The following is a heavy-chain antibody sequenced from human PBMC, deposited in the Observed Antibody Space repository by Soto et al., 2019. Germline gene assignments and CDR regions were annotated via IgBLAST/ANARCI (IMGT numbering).Heavy chain of an antibody. Sequence: QVQLVESGGGVVQPGRSLRLSCAASGFTFSSYGMHWVRQAPGKGLEWVAVISYDGSNKYYADSVKGRFTISRDNSKNTLYLQMNSLRAEDTAVYYCAQDPKNPGYDFWSGSELDYWGQGTLVTVSS. V-gene: IGHV3-30*18. CDR3: AQDPKNPGYDFWSGSELDY. CDR1: GFTFSSYG. D-gene: IGHD3-3*01. CDR2: ISYDGSNK. J-gene: IGHJ4*02.